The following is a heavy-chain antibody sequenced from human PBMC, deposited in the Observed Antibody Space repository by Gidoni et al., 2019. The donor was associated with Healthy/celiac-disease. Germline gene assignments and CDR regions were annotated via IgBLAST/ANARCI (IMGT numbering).Heavy chain of an antibody. Sequence: EVQLVESGGGLVQPGGSLSLPCAVSGFTFSAYWMHWVRQVPGKGLVWVSAIKSDGSITGYVDSVKGRFTISRDNAKNTLYLQMSSLRVEDTAVYYCTRSIEYWGQGTLVTVSA. V-gene: IGHV3-74*01. CDR1: GFTFSAYW. CDR2: IKSDGSIT. J-gene: IGHJ4*02. CDR3: TRSIEY.